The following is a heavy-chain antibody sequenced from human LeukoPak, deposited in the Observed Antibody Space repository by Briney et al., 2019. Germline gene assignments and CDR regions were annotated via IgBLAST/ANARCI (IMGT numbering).Heavy chain of an antibody. CDR1: GGSVNSGSYF. D-gene: IGHD2-15*01. V-gene: IGHV4-61*01. J-gene: IGHJ4*02. Sequence: NPSETLSLTCTVSGGSVNSGSYFWSWIRQPPGKGLEWIGYIFYSGSTNYNPSLKSRVTISIDTSKNQFSLKLTSVTAAGTAVYYCARDPGYCSGSSCYGLGPEGYWGQGTLVTVSS. CDR3: ARDPGYCSGSSCYGLGPEGY. CDR2: IFYSGST.